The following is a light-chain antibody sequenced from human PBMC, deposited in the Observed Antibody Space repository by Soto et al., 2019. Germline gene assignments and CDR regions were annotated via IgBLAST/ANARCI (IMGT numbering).Light chain of an antibody. CDR2: DVS. CDR1: QSVSVW. Sequence: DIQMTQSPSTLSASVGDRVTITCRASQSVSVWLAWYQQKPGKAPKGLIYDVSNLQSGVPSRFSGSGSGTEFTLTITSLQPDDFATYHCLQPNIYPLTFGGGTRVGIK. J-gene: IGKJ4*01. V-gene: IGKV1-5*01. CDR3: LQPNIYPLT.